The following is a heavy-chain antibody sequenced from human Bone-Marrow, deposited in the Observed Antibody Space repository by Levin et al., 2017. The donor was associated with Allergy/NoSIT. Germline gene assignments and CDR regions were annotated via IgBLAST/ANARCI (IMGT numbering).Heavy chain of an antibody. CDR3: ARDGSTGALDI. CDR1: GYTFTSYY. CDR2: INPGGGST. Sequence: ASVKVSCKASGYTFTSYYMHWVRQAPGQGLEWMGIINPGGGSTSYAQKFQGRVTMTRDTSTSTVYMDLSSLRFEDTAVYYCARDGSTGALDIWGQGTMVTVSS. V-gene: IGHV1-46*01. D-gene: IGHD1-1*01. J-gene: IGHJ3*02.